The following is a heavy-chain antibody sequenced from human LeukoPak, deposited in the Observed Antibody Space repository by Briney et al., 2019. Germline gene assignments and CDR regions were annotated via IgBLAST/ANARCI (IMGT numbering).Heavy chain of an antibody. CDR1: GYTFTSYY. Sequence: ASVKVSCKASGYTFTSYYMHWVRQAPGQGLEWMEIINPSGGSTSYAQKFQGRVTMTRDTSTSTVYMELSSLRSEDTAVYYCAREGDYDFWSGYYYYYGMDVWGQGTTVTVSS. D-gene: IGHD3-3*01. J-gene: IGHJ6*02. CDR2: INPSGGST. CDR3: AREGDYDFWSGYYYYYGMDV. V-gene: IGHV1-46*01.